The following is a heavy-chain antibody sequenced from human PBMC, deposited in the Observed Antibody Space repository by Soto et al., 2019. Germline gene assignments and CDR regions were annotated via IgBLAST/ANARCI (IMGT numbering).Heavy chain of an antibody. J-gene: IGHJ4*02. Sequence: QVQLMQSGAEVKKPGASVKVSCKASGDTFTDYYIHWVRQAPGQGLEWMGTVNPSGGHTTYAQHCLRRVTMTRDTSTSTLYMELTSLPSDDTAIYYCARGGHVVVVTAALDYWGQGTLVTVSS. D-gene: IGHD2-21*02. CDR2: VNPSGGHT. CDR3: ARGGHVVVVTAALDY. V-gene: IGHV1-46*01. CDR1: GDTFTDYY.